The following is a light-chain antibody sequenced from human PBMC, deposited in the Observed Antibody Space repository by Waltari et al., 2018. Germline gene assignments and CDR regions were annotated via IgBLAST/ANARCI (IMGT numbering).Light chain of an antibody. V-gene: IGLV2-8*01. CDR1: SSDGGGYVY. CDR2: EVD. CDR3: SSYAGSNNLV. Sequence: QSARTHPPSASDSPGPSVTIPCAGTSSDGGGYVYVSWYQQHPGKPPNVIIYEVDKRPSGVPDRCSGSKAGNTASLTVSGLQADDEADYYCSSYAGSNNLVFGGGTKLTVL. J-gene: IGLJ2*01.